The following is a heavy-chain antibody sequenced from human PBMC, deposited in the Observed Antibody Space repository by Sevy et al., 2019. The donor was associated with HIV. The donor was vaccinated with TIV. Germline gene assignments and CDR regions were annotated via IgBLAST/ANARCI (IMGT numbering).Heavy chain of an antibody. J-gene: IGHJ4*02. CDR2: IRNKAYGGTT. CDR1: GFTFGQYA. D-gene: IGHD1-26*01. Sequence: GGSLRLSCTASGFTFGQYALSWVRQAPGKGLEWVGLIRNKAYGGTTEYAASVKGRFTISRHDSKSIAYLQMSSLKTEDTAVYFCSRGGSFSPLDYWGQGTLVTVSS. CDR3: SRGGSFSPLDY. V-gene: IGHV3-49*04.